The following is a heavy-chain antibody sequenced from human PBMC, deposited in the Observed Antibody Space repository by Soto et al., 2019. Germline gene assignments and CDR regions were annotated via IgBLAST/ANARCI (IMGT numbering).Heavy chain of an antibody. CDR3: ARVAYSSGWYYNRYYYYMDV. CDR1: GYTFTSYG. J-gene: IGHJ6*03. V-gene: IGHV1-18*01. D-gene: IGHD6-19*01. Sequence: AASVKVSCKASGYTFTSYGISWVRQAPGQGLEWMGWISAYNGNTNYAQKLQGRVTMTTDTSTSTAYMELRSLRSDDTAVYYCARVAYSSGWYYNRYYYYMDVWGKGTTVTVSS. CDR2: ISAYNGNT.